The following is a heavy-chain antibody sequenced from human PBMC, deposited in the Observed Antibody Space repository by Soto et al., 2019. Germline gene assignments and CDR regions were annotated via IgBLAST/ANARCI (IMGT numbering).Heavy chain of an antibody. D-gene: IGHD1-26*01. CDR2: ISYTGDT. CDR3: ARIVVGATVDL. CDR1: GGSVSTDRYF. Sequence: LSLTCSVSGGSVSTDRYFGTWIRQPPGKGLEWIAYISYTGDTNYNPSLKSRVTISIDTSRNQFSLTLTSVTAADTAVYFCARIVVGATVDLWGQGSLVTVSS. J-gene: IGHJ5*02. V-gene: IGHV4-61*01.